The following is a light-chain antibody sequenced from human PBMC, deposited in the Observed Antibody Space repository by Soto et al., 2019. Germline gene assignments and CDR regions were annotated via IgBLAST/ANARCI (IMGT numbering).Light chain of an antibody. V-gene: IGKV3-11*01. J-gene: IGKJ5*01. CDR2: DAS. CDR3: QQRSNWPPLIS. Sequence: EIVFTHSADTLSXSPGERAXLXCXXSQSVTTYLAWYQQKPGQAPRLLIYDASNRATGIPARFSGSGSGTDFTLTISSLEPEDFAVYYCQQRSNWPPLISFGQGTRLEIK. CDR1: QSVTTY.